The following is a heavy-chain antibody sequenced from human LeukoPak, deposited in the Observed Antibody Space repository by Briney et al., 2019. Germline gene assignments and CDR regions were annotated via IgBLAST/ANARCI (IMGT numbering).Heavy chain of an antibody. Sequence: KASETLSLTCTVSGGSISSGSYYWSWIRQPAGKGLEWIGRIYTSGSTNYNPSLKSRVTISVDTSKNQFSLKLSSVTAADTAVYYCAREVRYYDSSGFIGLDAFDIWGQGTMVTVSS. J-gene: IGHJ3*02. D-gene: IGHD3-22*01. CDR3: AREVRYYDSSGFIGLDAFDI. CDR1: GGSISSGSYY. CDR2: IYTSGST. V-gene: IGHV4-61*02.